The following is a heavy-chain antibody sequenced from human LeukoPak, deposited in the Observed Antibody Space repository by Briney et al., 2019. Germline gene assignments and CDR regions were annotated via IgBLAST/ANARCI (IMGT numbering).Heavy chain of an antibody. CDR3: AKPPRGTIPAAIPGFDY. CDR1: GFTFTNYA. D-gene: IGHD2-2*01. CDR2: IGVSGGST. V-gene: IGHV3-23*01. Sequence: GGSLRLSCAASGFTFTNYAMSWVRQAPGKGLEWVSGIGVSGGSTYYADSVKGRFTISRDNSKNTLYLQMNSLRAEDTAVYYCAKPPRGTIPAAIPGFDYWGQGTLVTVAS. J-gene: IGHJ4*02.